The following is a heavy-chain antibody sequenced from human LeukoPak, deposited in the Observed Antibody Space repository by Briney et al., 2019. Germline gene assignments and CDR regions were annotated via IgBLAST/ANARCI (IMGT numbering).Heavy chain of an antibody. V-gene: IGHV3-7*05. D-gene: IGHD3-3*01. CDR3: AREDGVFHD. CDR2: MKLDGSEK. J-gene: IGHJ4*02. CDR1: GFTFGNYW. Sequence: PGGSLRLSCAASGFTFGNYWMNWVRQSPGKGLEWVANMKLDGSEKNYVASVKGRFTITRDNAENSLFLQINSLRADDTAVYYCAREDGVFHDWGQGTRVTVSS.